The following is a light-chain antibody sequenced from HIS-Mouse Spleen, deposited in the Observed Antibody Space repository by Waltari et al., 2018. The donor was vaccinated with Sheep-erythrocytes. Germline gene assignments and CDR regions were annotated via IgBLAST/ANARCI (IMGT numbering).Light chain of an antibody. CDR1: ALPKKY. CDR3: YSTDSSGNHRV. J-gene: IGLJ1*01. V-gene: IGLV3-10*01. Sequence: SYELTQPPSVSVSPGQTARITCSGDALPKKYAYWYQQKSGQAPVLVIYEDSKRPSGNPWRFAGSSSGTMATLTISGAQVEDEADYYCYSTDSSGNHRVFGTGTKVTVL. CDR2: EDS.